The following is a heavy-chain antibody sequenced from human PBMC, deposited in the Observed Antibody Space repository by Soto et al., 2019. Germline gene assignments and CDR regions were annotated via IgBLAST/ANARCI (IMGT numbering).Heavy chain of an antibody. CDR1: GFTFSNYW. V-gene: IGHV3-7*01. J-gene: IGHJ6*02. CDR2: IKQDGSEK. CDR3: ARGLRELDV. Sequence: EVQLVESGGGLVQPGGSLRLSCAASGFTFSNYWMSWVRQAPGKGLEWVANIKQDGSEKYYVDSVKGRFTISRDNAKNSLDLQMNSRRADDTAVYYFARGLRELDVWGQGTTVTVSS.